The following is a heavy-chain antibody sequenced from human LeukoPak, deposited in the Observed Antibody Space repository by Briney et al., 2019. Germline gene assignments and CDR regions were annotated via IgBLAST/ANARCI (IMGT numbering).Heavy chain of an antibody. CDR3: ATQRGSYLWGTDFYY. V-gene: IGHV1-2*02. CDR1: GYTFTAYY. D-gene: IGHD3-16*01. J-gene: IGHJ4*02. CDR2: INPNSGDT. Sequence: ASVKVSCKASGYTFTAYYMHWVRQAPGQRLEWMGWINPNSGDTKYAQKFQGRVTMTRDTSISTAYMELSRLRSDDTDVYYCATQRGSYLWGTDFYYWGQGTLVTVCS.